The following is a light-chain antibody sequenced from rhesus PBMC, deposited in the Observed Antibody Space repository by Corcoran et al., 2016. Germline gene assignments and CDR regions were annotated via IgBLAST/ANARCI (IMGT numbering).Light chain of an antibody. J-gene: IGKJ2*01. CDR1: QGISSY. Sequence: DIQMSQSPSSLSASVGDRVTITCRASQGISSYLNWYQQKPGKAPKLLIYYANSLASGVPSMVSGSGCGTDYTLTITNLQPEDFATYYCQQGYNTPYSFGQGTKVEIK. V-gene: IGKV1-32*03. CDR3: QQGYNTPYS. CDR2: YAN.